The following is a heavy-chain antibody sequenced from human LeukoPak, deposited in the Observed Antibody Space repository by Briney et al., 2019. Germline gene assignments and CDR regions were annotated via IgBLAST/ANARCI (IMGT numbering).Heavy chain of an antibody. J-gene: IGHJ4*02. D-gene: IGHD1-26*01. Sequence: GGSLRLSCAASGFTFSSYAMHWVRQAPGKGLEWVAVISYDGSNKYYADSVKGRFTISRDNSKNTLYLQMNSLRAEDTAVYYCARPPTMWDLLRTIYFDYWGQGTLVTVSS. CDR3: ARPPTMWDLLRTIYFDY. CDR2: ISYDGSNK. V-gene: IGHV3-30*04. CDR1: GFTFSSYA.